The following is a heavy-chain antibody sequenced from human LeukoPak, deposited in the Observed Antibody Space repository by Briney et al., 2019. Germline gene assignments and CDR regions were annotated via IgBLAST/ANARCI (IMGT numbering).Heavy chain of an antibody. D-gene: IGHD1-26*01. CDR2: ISSGCGST. Sequence: GGSLRLSCAASGFTFSNCAMTWVRQAPGKGLEWVSTISSGCGSTYYADSVKGRFTTSRDNSKNTLYLQMNSLRVEDTAVYYCAKVLSGIVGATTDKWGQGTLVTVSS. CDR3: AKVLSGIVGATTDK. CDR1: GFTFSNCA. V-gene: IGHV3-23*01. J-gene: IGHJ4*02.